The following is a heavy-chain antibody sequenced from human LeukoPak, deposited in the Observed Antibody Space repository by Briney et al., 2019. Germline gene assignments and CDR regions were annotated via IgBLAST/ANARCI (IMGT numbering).Heavy chain of an antibody. CDR2: INQDGSEK. Sequence: GGSLRLSCAASGFTFSSYSMSWVRQAPGKGPEWVANINQDGSEKYYVDSVKGRFTISRDNAKNSLYLQMNSLRAEDTAVYYCARMTMVRGAHDYWGQGTLVTVSS. D-gene: IGHD3-10*01. J-gene: IGHJ4*02. V-gene: IGHV3-7*01. CDR3: ARMTMVRGAHDY. CDR1: GFTFSSYS.